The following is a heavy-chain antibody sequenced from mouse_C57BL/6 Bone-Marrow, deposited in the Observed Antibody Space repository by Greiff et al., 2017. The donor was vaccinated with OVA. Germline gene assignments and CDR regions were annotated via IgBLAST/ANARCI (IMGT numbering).Heavy chain of an antibody. J-gene: IGHJ4*01. Sequence: QVQLQQSGAELAKPGASVKLSCKASGYTFTSYWMHWVKQRPIQGLEWIGNIDPSDSETHYNQKFKDKATLTVDKSSSTAYMQLSSLTSEDSAVYYCARGAITTVVAPMDYWGQGTSVTVSS. CDR3: ARGAITTVVAPMDY. V-gene: IGHV1-52*01. D-gene: IGHD1-1*01. CDR1: GYTFTSYW. CDR2: IDPSDSET.